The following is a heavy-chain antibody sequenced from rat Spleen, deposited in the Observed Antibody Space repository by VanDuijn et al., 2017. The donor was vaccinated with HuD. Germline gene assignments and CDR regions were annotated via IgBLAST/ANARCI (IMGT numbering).Heavy chain of an antibody. CDR1: GFSLTSHH. CDR3: ARDPYSRPFDY. CDR2: IWTGGGT. D-gene: IGHD1-2*01. V-gene: IGHV2-43*01. J-gene: IGHJ2*01. Sequence: QVQLKESGPGLVQPSQTLSLTCTVSGFSLTSHHVSWVRQSPGKGLEWMGVIWTGGGTAYNSLLKSRLTITRDTTKSQLFLKMNSLQTEDTATYYCARDPYSRPFDYWGQGVMVTVSS.